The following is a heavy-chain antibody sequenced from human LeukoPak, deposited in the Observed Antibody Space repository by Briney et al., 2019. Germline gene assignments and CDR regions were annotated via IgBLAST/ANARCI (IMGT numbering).Heavy chain of an antibody. V-gene: IGHV1-46*01. CDR2: INPTSGST. J-gene: IGHJ6*02. Sequence: ASVKVSCKASGYTFTSYYLHWVRQAPGQGPEWMGVINPTSGSTTYALKFQGRVAMTRDTSTTTVYMELRSLRSEDTAVYYCARPKSLFNYYYGMDVWGQGTTVTVSS. CDR3: ARPKSLFNYYYGMDV. CDR1: GYTFTSYY.